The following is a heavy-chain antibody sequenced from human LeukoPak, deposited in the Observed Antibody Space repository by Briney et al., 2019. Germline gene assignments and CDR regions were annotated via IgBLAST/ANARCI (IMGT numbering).Heavy chain of an antibody. D-gene: IGHD3-22*01. J-gene: IGHJ4*02. CDR2: IKEDGTKK. V-gene: IGHV3-7*03. Sequence: GGSLRLSCAASGFTFSSSAMSWVRQAPGKGLEWVANIKEDGTKKNYVDSVKGRFTISRDNAKNSLYLQMSSLRAEDTAVYYCATPLDYYDSSGYHQGGDWGQGTLVTVSS. CDR1: GFTFSSSA. CDR3: ATPLDYYDSSGYHQGGD.